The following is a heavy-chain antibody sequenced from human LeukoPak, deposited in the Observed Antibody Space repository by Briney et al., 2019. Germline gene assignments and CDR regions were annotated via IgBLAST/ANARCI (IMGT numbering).Heavy chain of an antibody. V-gene: IGHV3-20*04. D-gene: IGHD3-10*01. J-gene: IGHJ6*03. CDR3: AREERLSGSGSYHYLDV. CDR1: GFTFDDYG. Sequence: PGGSLRLSCAASGFTFDDYGMSWVRQAPGKGLEWVSGINWNGASTGYADSVKDRFTISRDNAKNSLYLQMNSLRAEDTALYYCAREERLSGSGSYHYLDVWGKGTTVTVSS. CDR2: INWNGAST.